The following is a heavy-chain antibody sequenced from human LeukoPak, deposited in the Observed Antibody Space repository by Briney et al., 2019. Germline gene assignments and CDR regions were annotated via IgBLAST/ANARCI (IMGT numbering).Heavy chain of an antibody. CDR3: VRRNYYGSRSHYSHFDY. V-gene: IGHV5-51*01. D-gene: IGHD3-10*01. Sequence: GNSLKISCQGFGYSFATYCIGWVRQVPGKGLEWMGNIYPRDSDTRYSPAFRGQVSISVDKSISTASLQWSSLKASDSATYYCVRRNYYGSRSHYSHFDYWGQGTLDTVSS. J-gene: IGHJ4*02. CDR2: IYPRDSDT. CDR1: GYSFATYC.